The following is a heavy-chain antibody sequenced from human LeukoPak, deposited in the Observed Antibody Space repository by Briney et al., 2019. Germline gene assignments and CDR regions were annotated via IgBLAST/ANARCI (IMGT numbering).Heavy chain of an antibody. CDR2: IYHSGST. J-gene: IGHJ6*03. D-gene: IGHD6-13*01. CDR3: AIIAAAGKYYYYYMDV. V-gene: IGHV4-4*02. CDR1: GGSISSSNW. Sequence: SETLSLTCAVSGGSISSSNWWSWVRQPPGKGLEWIGEIYHSGSTNYNPSLKSRVTISVDKSKNQFSLKLSSVTAADTAVYYCAIIAAAGKYYYYYMDVWGKGTTVTVSS.